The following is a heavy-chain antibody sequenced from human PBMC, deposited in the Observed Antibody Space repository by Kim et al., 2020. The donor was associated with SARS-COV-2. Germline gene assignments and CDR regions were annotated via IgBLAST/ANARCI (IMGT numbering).Heavy chain of an antibody. J-gene: IGHJ6*02. D-gene: IGHD4-17*01. CDR3: ARFKFPPTVTTKLTYYYYGMDV. CDR2: IWYDGSNK. CDR1: GFTFSSYG. V-gene: IGHV3-33*01. Sequence: GGSLRLSCAASGFTFSSYGMHWVRQAPGKGLEWVAVIWYDGSNKYYADSVKGRFTISRDNSKNTLYLQMNSLRAEDTAVYYCARFKFPPTVTTKLTYYYYGMDVWGQGTTVTVSS.